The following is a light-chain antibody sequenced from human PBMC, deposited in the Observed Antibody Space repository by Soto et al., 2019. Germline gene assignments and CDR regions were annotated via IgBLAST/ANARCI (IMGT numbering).Light chain of an antibody. J-gene: IGKJ4*02. CDR2: GAS. Sequence: EIVLTQSPGTLSLSPGERATLSCRASQSVSSSYLAWDQQKPGQAPRLLIYGASSRATGVPDRFIGRGSGTDFTLTISSRDPECFAVYYWQHFGILALTFPGGTKVEIK. CDR1: QSVSSSY. V-gene: IGKV3-20*01. CDR3: QHFGILALT.